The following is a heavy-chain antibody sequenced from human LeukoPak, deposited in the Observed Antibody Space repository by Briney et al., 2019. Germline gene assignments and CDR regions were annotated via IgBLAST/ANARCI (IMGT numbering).Heavy chain of an antibody. CDR3: ASSDSYGPVEVTKDNYYYGMDV. CDR1: GYSFTGYW. V-gene: IGHV5-51*01. D-gene: IGHD5-18*01. CDR2: IYHGDSDT. Sequence: GESLKISCKGSGYSFTGYWIGWVRPMPGKGLEWMGIIYHGDSDTRYSPSFQGQVTISADKSISTAYLQWSSLKASDTAMYYCASSDSYGPVEVTKDNYYYGMDVWGQGTTVTVSS. J-gene: IGHJ6*02.